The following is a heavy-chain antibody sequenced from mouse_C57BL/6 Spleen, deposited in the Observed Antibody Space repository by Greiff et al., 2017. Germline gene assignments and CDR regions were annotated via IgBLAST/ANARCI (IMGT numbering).Heavy chain of an antibody. D-gene: IGHD3-2*02. CDR3: AKDSSCYLAMDY. J-gene: IGHJ4*01. V-gene: IGHV1-80*01. CDR1: GYAFSSYW. CDR2: IYPGDGDT. Sequence: QVQLQQSGAELVKPGASVKISCKASGYAFSSYWMNWVKQRPGKGLEWIGQIYPGDGDTNYNGKFKGKATLTADKSSSTAYMQLSSLTSADSAVYFCAKDSSCYLAMDYWGQGTSVTVSS.